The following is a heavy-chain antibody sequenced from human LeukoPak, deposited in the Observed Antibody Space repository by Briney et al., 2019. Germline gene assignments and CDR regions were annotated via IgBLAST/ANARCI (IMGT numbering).Heavy chain of an antibody. Sequence: GESLKISCEGSGYTFTNYLIGWVRQMPRKGLEWIGIIYPGDSDTRYSPSFQGQVTISADKSISTAYLKWSSLRASDTAMYYCARPLTILRGVVTSSDYWGQGTQVTVSS. D-gene: IGHD3-10*01. CDR3: ARPLTILRGVVTSSDY. CDR2: IYPGDSDT. J-gene: IGHJ4*02. CDR1: GYTFTNYL. V-gene: IGHV5-51*01.